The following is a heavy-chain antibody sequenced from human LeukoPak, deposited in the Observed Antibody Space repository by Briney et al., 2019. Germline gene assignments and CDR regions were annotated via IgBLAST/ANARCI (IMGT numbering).Heavy chain of an antibody. V-gene: IGHV3-7*03. CDR2: MNQDGSEK. J-gene: IGHJ4*02. CDR1: GFTFSSYW. D-gene: IGHD2-15*01. Sequence: GGSLRLSCAASGFTFSSYWMHWVRQAPGKGLEWVANMNQDGSEKYYVDSVKGRFTISRDNAKNSLYLQMNGLRAEDTAVYYCGYCSGGSCFDYWGQGTLVTVSS. CDR3: GYCSGGSCFDY.